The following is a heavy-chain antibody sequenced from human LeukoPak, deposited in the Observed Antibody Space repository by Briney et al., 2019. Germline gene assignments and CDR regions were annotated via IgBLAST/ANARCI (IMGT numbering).Heavy chain of an antibody. J-gene: IGHJ4*02. V-gene: IGHV3-73*01. CDR2: IRSKANSYAT. CDR3: TRPPAGY. D-gene: IGHD3-10*01. Sequence: GGSLKLSCAASGFTFSGSAMQWVRQASGKGLEWVGRIRSKANSYATAYAASVKGRFTISRDDSKNTAYLQMNSLKTEDTAVYYCTRPPAGYWGQGTLVTVSS. CDR1: GFTFSGSA.